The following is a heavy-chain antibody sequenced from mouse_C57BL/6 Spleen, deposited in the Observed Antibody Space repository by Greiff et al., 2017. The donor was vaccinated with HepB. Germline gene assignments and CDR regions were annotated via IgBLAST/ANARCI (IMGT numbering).Heavy chain of an antibody. D-gene: IGHD2-3*01. CDR2: INPNNGGT. V-gene: IGHV1-22*01. CDR3: ARSGGYDGYYFDY. J-gene: IGHJ2*01. Sequence: VQLQQSGPELVKPGASVKMSCKASGYTFTDYNMHWVKQSHGKSLEWIGYINPNNGGTSYNQKFKGKATLTVNKSSSTAYMALRSLTSEDSAVYYCARSGGYDGYYFDYWGQGTTLTVSS. CDR1: GYTFTDYN.